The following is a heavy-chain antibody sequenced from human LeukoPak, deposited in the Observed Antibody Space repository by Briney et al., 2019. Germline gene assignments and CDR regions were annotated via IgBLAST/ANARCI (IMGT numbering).Heavy chain of an antibody. D-gene: IGHD1-26*01. CDR2: ISWDGGST. V-gene: IGHV3-43*01. J-gene: IGHJ4*02. Sequence: GGSLRLSCAASGFTFDDYTMHWVRHAPGKGQEWVSLISWDGGSTYYADSVKGRFTISRDNSKNSLYLQMNSLRTEDTALYYCAKGGDVGATPLDYWGQGTLVTVSS. CDR1: GFTFDDYT. CDR3: AKGGDVGATPLDY.